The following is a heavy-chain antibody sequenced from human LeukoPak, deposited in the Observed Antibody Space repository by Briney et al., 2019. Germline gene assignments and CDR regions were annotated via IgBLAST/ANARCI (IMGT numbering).Heavy chain of an antibody. D-gene: IGHD2-2*01. J-gene: IGHJ4*02. CDR2: ISGSGGST. CDR3: AKDQSVVPAFDY. CDR1: GFTFSSYA. Sequence: GGSLRLSCADSGFTFSSYAMSWVRQAPGKGLEWVSAISGSGGSTYYADSVKGRFTISRDNSKNTLYLQMNSLRAEDTAVYYCAKDQSVVPAFDYWGQGTLVTVSS. V-gene: IGHV3-23*01.